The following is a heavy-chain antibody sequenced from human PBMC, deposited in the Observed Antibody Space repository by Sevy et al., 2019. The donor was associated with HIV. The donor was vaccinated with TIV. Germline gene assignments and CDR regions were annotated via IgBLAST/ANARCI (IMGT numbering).Heavy chain of an antibody. CDR1: ELGFSSHS. Sequence: GGSLRLSCTYSELGFSSHSFNWVRQAPGKGLEWISYISGIGTPISYLDSLRGRFTISRDNAKNSLFLQMNNLRVDDTAVYYCARDLHWAFDQWGQGTLVTVSS. V-gene: IGHV3-48*01. J-gene: IGHJ4*02. D-gene: IGHD7-27*01. CDR2: ISGIGTPI. CDR3: ARDLHWAFDQ.